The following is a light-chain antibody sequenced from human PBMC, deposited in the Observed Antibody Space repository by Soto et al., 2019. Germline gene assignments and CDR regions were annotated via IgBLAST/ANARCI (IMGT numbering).Light chain of an antibody. V-gene: IGKV3-20*01. Sequence: EIVLTQSPGTLSLSPGERATLSCRASQSVSSSYLAWYQQKPGQAPRLLIYDASNRATGIPARFSGSGSGTEFTLTISSLQPDDFATYYCQQYNSYPLTFGGGTKVDIK. J-gene: IGKJ4*01. CDR1: QSVSSSY. CDR2: DAS. CDR3: QQYNSYPLT.